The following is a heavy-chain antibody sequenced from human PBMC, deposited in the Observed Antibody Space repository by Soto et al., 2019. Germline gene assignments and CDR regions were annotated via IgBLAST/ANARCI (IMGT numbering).Heavy chain of an antibody. CDR2: INHSGGT. Sequence: QVQLQQWGAGLLKPSETLSLTCAVYGGSIRGYYWSWIRQPPGKGLEWIGEINHSGGTNYSPSLKSRVSLSVDTSKNQFSLRLSAVTAADTAVYYCARGRTISLATLIKRGRDFRHWGPGTLVTVSS. J-gene: IGHJ1*01. V-gene: IGHV4-34*01. D-gene: IGHD3-16*01. CDR1: GGSIRGYY. CDR3: ARGRTISLATLIKRGRDFRH.